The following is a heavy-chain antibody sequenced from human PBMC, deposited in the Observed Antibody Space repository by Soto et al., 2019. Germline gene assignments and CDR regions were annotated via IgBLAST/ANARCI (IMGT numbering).Heavy chain of an antibody. CDR1: GNSISTTNW. J-gene: IGHJ4*02. CDR3: ARDVGYHFDGSPSGQFDF. CDR2: IYHSGST. D-gene: IGHD3-22*01. Sequence: SETLSLTCVVSGNSISTTNWWSWVRQSPGKGLEWIGEIYHSGSTNYNPSLKSRVTISVDKSKNQFSLKLSSVTAADTAVYYCARDVGYHFDGSPSGQFDFWGQGSLVTVSS. V-gene: IGHV4-4*02.